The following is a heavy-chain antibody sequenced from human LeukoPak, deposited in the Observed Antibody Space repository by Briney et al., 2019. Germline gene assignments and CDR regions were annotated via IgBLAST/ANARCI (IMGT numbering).Heavy chain of an antibody. CDR3: AGESGYYYGSGSSTAYYYYGMDV. J-gene: IGHJ6*04. CDR2: ISAYNGNT. Sequence: GASVKVSCKASGYTFTSYGISWVRQAPGQGLEWMGWISAYNGNTNYAQKLQGRVTMTTDTSTRTAYMELRSLRSDDTAVYYCAGESGYYYGSGSSTAYYYYGMDVWGKGTTVTVSS. CDR1: GYTFTSYG. D-gene: IGHD3-10*01. V-gene: IGHV1-18*04.